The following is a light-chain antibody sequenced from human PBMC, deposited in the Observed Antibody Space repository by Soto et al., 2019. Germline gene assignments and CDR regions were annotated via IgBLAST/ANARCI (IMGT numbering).Light chain of an antibody. J-gene: IGLJ3*02. V-gene: IGLV2-11*01. CDR3: CSYAGSFTWV. CDR2: DVS. Sequence: SALTQPRSVSESPGQSVTISCSGTSSDVGGYKYVSWYQQHPGKAPKLMIYDVSKRPSGVPDRFSGSKSGSTASLTISGLQAEDEADYYCCSYAGSFTWVFGGGTQLTVL. CDR1: SSDVGGYKY.